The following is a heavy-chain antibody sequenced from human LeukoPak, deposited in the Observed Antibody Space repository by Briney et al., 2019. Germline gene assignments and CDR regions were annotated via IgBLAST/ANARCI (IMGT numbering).Heavy chain of an antibody. CDR2: IKSKADDATT. J-gene: IGHJ4*02. Sequence: GGSLRLSCAASGFTFSNAWMSWVRRVPGKGPEWVGRIKSKADDATTDYAAPVKGRFTISRDDSKNTLYLQMNSLKTEYTAVYYCTTEAYYYGSGSIDYWGQGTLVTVSS. CDR3: TTEAYYYGSGSIDY. D-gene: IGHD3-10*01. CDR1: GFTFSNAW. V-gene: IGHV3-15*01.